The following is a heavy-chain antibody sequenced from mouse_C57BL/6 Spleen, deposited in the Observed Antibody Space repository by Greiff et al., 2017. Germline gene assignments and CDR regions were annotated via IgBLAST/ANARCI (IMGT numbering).Heavy chain of an antibody. CDR3: ARSGGLRRFAY. CDR1: GYTFTSYW. CDR2: IDPSDSYT. D-gene: IGHD2-2*01. J-gene: IGHJ3*01. V-gene: IGHV1-69*01. Sequence: VQLQQPGAELVMPGASVKLSCKASGYTFTSYWMHWVKQRPGQGLEWIGEIDPSDSYTNYNQKFKGKSTLTLDKSSSTAYMQLSSLTSEDSAVYYCARSGGLRRFAYWGQGTLVTVSA.